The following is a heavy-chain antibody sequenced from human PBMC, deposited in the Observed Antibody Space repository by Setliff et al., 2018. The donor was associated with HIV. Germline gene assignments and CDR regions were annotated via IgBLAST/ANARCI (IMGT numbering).Heavy chain of an antibody. J-gene: IGHJ5*02. D-gene: IGHD3-3*01. V-gene: IGHV4-34*01. CDR1: GGSFSGFY. CDR2: INHSGKT. Sequence: SETLSLTCAVYGGSFSGFYWSWIRQAPGKGLEWIGEINHSGKTNYNPSLKSRITLSVDTSKTQFSLKLASVTAADTAVYYCARGFTIFGVGFSADPTGNWFDPWGQGTLVTVSS. CDR3: ARGFTIFGVGFSADPTGNWFDP.